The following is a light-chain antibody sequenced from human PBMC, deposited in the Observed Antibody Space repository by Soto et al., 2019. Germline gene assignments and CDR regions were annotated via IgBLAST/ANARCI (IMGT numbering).Light chain of an antibody. J-gene: IGKJ1*01. CDR1: QSVSSSY. Sequence: EIVLTQSPGTLSLSPGERATLSCRASQSVSSSYLAWYQQKPGQGPRLLIYGASSRATGIPDRFRGSGSGTECTLTISRLEPEDFAVYYCQQYAGSPKTFGQGTKVEIK. V-gene: IGKV3-20*01. CDR3: QQYAGSPKT. CDR2: GAS.